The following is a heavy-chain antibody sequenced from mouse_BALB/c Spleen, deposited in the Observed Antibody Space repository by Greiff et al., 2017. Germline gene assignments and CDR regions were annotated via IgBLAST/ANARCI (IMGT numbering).Heavy chain of an antibody. Sequence: EVQGVESGGGLVQPGGSLKLSCAASGFTFSSYAMSWVRQTPEKRLEWVASISSGGSTYYPDSVKGRFTISRDNARNILYLQMSSLRSEDTAMYYCAREGDYDVRYAMDYWGQGTSVTVSS. CDR3: AREGDYDVRYAMDY. J-gene: IGHJ4*01. V-gene: IGHV5-6-5*01. D-gene: IGHD2-4*01. CDR2: ISSGGST. CDR1: GFTFSSYA.